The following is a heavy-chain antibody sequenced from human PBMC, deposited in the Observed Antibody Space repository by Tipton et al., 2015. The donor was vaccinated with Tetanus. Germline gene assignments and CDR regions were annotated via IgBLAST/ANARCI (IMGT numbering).Heavy chain of an antibody. Sequence: AASGFTFSSYGMHWVRQAPGKGLEWVAVIWYDGSNKYYADSVKGRFTISRDNSKNTLYLQMNSLRAEDTAVYYCAREHCSGGSCREYFQHWGQGTLVTVSS. J-gene: IGHJ1*01. CDR2: IWYDGSNK. V-gene: IGHV3-33*01. CDR3: AREHCSGGSCREYFQH. CDR1: GFTFSSYG. D-gene: IGHD2-15*01.